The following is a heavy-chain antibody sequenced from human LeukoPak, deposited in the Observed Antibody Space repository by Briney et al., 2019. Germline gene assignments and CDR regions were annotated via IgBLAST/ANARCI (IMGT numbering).Heavy chain of an antibody. J-gene: IGHJ5*02. D-gene: IGHD3-10*01. V-gene: IGHV3-21*01. CDR2: ISSSSSYI. CDR1: GFTISSYS. CDR3: ARRDRSGNHYGSGSP. Sequence: PGGSLRLSCAASGFTISSYSMNWVRQAPGKGLEWVSSISSSSSYIYYADSVKGRFTISRDNAKNSLYLQMNSLRAEDTAVYYCARRDRSGNHYGSGSPWGQGTLVTVSS.